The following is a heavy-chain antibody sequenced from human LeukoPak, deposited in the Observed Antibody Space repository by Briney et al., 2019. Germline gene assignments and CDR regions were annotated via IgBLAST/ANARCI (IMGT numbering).Heavy chain of an antibody. J-gene: IGHJ6*03. Sequence: QPGRSLRLSCAASGFTFSSYGMHWVRQAPGKGLEWVAVIWYDGSNKYYADSVKGRFTISRDNSKNTLYLQMNSLRAEDTAVYYCARDGIIGVDTAMVTFYYYYYMDVWGKGTTVTVSS. CDR3: ARDGIIGVDTAMVTFYYYYYMDV. D-gene: IGHD5-18*01. CDR1: GFTFSSYG. V-gene: IGHV3-33*01. CDR2: IWYDGSNK.